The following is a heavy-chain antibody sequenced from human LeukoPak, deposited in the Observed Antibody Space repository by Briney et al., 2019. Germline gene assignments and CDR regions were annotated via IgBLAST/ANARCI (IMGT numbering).Heavy chain of an antibody. Sequence: GESLQISCKGSGYSFTSYWIGWVRQMPGKGLEWMGIIYPGDSDTRYSPSFQGQVTISADKSISTAYLQWSSLKASDTAMYYCATHYYGSGSYYNDFDYWGQGTLVTVSS. CDR1: GYSFTSYW. J-gene: IGHJ4*02. D-gene: IGHD3-10*01. CDR2: IYPGDSDT. V-gene: IGHV5-51*01. CDR3: ATHYYGSGSYYNDFDY.